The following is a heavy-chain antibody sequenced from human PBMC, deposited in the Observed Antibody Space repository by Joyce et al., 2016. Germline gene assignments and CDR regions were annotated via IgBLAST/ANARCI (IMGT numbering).Heavy chain of an antibody. J-gene: IGHJ4*02. D-gene: IGHD4-23*01. Sequence: EVQLVESGGGLVQPGGSLRLSCAASGFTFSSYWMNWVRKAPGKGLVWVSRINRDGSSTTYADSVKGRFTISRDNAKNTLYLQMNSLRAEETAVYYCARLRRWSGPSDCWGQGTLVTVSS. V-gene: IGHV3-74*03. CDR1: GFTFSSYW. CDR2: INRDGSST. CDR3: ARLRRWSGPSDC.